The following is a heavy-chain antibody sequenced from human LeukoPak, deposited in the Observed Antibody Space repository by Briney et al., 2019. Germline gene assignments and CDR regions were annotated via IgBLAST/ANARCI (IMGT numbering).Heavy chain of an antibody. J-gene: IGHJ6*02. V-gene: IGHV1-24*01. D-gene: IGHD4-11*01. CDR2: FDPEDGET. CDR3: RVYSNHVRDHYYYGMDV. Sequence: ASVKVSCKVSGYTLTELSMHWVRQAPGKGLEWMGGFDPEDGETIYAQKFQGRVTMTEDTSTDTAYMELSSLRSEDTAVYYCRVYSNHVRDHYYYGMDVWGQGTTVTVSS. CDR1: GYTLTELS.